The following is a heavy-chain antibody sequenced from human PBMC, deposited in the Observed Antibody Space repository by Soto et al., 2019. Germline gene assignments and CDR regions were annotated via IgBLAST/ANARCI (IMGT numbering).Heavy chain of an antibody. D-gene: IGHD1-1*01. CDR3: ARFLQLRPLDY. Sequence: ASVKVSCKASGYTFTSYGISWVRQAPGQGLEFMGWITVSNGNTNYAQKFQDRVIMTTDTSTSTSYMEVRSLRSDDTAIYYCARFLQLRPLDYWGQGTLVTVS. CDR1: GYTFTSYG. CDR2: ITVSNGNT. J-gene: IGHJ4*02. V-gene: IGHV1-18*01.